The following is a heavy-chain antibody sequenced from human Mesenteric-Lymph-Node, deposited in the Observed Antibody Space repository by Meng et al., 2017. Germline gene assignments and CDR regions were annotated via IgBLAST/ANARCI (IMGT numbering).Heavy chain of an antibody. V-gene: IGHV1-3*01. Sequence: VQFVQSGLWVKKPGASVKVSCKASGYTFTSYAMHWVRQAPGQRLEWMGWINAGNGNTKYSQKFQGRVTITRDTSASTAYMELSSLRSEDTAVYYCARDEGLGYSYGYFFYWGQGTLVTVSS. J-gene: IGHJ4*02. CDR1: GYTFTSYA. D-gene: IGHD5-18*01. CDR3: ARDEGLGYSYGYFFY. CDR2: INAGNGNT.